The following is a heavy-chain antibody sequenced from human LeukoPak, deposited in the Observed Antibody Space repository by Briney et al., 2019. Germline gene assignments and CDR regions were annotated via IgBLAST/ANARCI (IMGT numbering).Heavy chain of an antibody. V-gene: IGHV1-18*01. CDR3: ARDRDYGDYNTQDLFVY. Sequence: ASVKVSFKASGYTFTNFRISGVRQPPGRGVDGMGLISAYNGNTDDAQSLKGRVTMTTDTSTSTAYMELRSLRSDDTAVYYCARDRDYGDYNTQDLFVYWGQGTLVTVSS. D-gene: IGHD4-17*01. CDR1: GYTFTNFR. CDR2: ISAYNGNT. J-gene: IGHJ4*02.